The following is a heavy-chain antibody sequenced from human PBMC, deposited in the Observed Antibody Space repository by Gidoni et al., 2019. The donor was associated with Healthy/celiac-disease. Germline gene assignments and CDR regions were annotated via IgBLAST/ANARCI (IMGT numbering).Heavy chain of an antibody. V-gene: IGHV2-5*02. CDR3: ARTITMGPLGAFDI. D-gene: IGHD3-10*01. CDR1: GFSLSTSGVR. J-gene: IGHJ3*02. Sequence: ITLKDSDPTLVKPIQTLTLTCSFSGFSLSTSGVRVGWIRPPPGKALEWLAIIYWDDDKRYSPSLKSRLNNTKDTSKNQVVLTMTNVDPVDTATCYCARTITMGPLGAFDIWGQGTMVTVSS. CDR2: IYWDDDK.